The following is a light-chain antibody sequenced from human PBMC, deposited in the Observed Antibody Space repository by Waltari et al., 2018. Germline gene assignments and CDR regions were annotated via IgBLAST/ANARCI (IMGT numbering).Light chain of an antibody. CDR2: EVN. CDR3: SSYISSTSVI. J-gene: IGLJ2*01. CDR1: RSDVGNYNL. V-gene: IGLV2-23*02. Sequence: QSALTQPASVSGSPGQSITSACTGTRSDVGNYNLVSWYQQHPGKAPKLMISEVNKRPSGVSNRFSGSKSGNTASLTISGLQSEDEASYYCSSYISSTSVIFGGGTKLTVL.